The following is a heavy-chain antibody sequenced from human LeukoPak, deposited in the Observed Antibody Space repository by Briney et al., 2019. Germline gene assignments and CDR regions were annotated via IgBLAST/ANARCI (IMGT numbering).Heavy chain of an antibody. D-gene: IGHD5-12*01. J-gene: IGHJ6*03. Sequence: GGSLRLSCAASGFTFSSYAMSWVRQAPGKGLEWVSAISGSGGSTYYADSVKGRFTTSRDNSKNTLYLQMNSLRAEDTAVYYCAKDGSSSGYPYYMDVWGKGTTVTVSS. CDR3: AKDGSSSGYPYYMDV. V-gene: IGHV3-23*01. CDR1: GFTFSSYA. CDR2: ISGSGGST.